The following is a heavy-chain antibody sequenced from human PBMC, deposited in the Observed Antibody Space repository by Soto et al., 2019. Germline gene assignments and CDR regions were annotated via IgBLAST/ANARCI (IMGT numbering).Heavy chain of an antibody. V-gene: IGHV3-23*01. D-gene: IGHD5-12*01. CDR2: ISGSGGST. Sequence: PWGSLRLSCAASGFTFISYAIICFRHAPFKWREWVSAISGSGGSTYYADSVKGRFTISRDNSKNTLYLQMNSLRAEDTAVYYCAKWGRVDGYNFRGETFDYWGQGTLVTVSS. CDR3: AKWGRVDGYNFRGETFDY. J-gene: IGHJ4*02. CDR1: GFTFISYA.